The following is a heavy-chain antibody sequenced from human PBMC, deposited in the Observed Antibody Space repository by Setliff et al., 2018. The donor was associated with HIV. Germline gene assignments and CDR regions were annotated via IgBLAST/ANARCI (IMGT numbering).Heavy chain of an antibody. D-gene: IGHD6-19*01. CDR2: ISSTGSTI. J-gene: IGHJ4*02. V-gene: IGHV3-48*03. CDR1: GFTFTNYE. Sequence: PGGSLRLSCAASGFTFTNYEMNWLRQAPGKGLEWVSYISSTGSTIDYSDSVKGRFTIARDNDESSLHLQMNSLRAEHTAVYYCARPAYSSGWYVHWGQGTLVTVSS. CDR3: ARPAYSSGWYVH.